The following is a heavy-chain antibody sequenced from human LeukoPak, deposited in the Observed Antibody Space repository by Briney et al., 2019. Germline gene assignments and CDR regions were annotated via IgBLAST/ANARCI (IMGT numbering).Heavy chain of an antibody. J-gene: IGHJ4*02. CDR2: INPNSGGT. CDR3: ARGRGVATGFFY. Sequence: ASVKVSCKASGYTFTGYYMHWVRQAPGQGLEWMGWINPNSGGTNYAQKLQGRVTMTTDTSTSTAYMELRSLRSEDTAVYYCARGRGVATGFFYWGQGTLVTVSS. CDR1: GYTFTGYY. V-gene: IGHV1-2*02. D-gene: IGHD5-12*01.